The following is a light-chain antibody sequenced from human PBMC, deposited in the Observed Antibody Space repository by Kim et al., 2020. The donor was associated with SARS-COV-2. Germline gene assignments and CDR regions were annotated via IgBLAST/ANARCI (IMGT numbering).Light chain of an antibody. Sequence: QSVLTQSPSMSAAPGQRVTISCSGSTSNIGSNYVSWYQQIPGTAPKLLIYDNNQRPSGIPDRFSGSRSGTSATLAITGLQAGDEADYYCGTWDTSLSAGVFGGGTQLTVL. CDR3: GTWDTSLSAGV. J-gene: IGLJ3*02. V-gene: IGLV1-51*01. CDR1: TSNIGSNY. CDR2: DNN.